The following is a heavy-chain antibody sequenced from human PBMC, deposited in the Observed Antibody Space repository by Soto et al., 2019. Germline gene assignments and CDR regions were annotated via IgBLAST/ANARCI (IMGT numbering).Heavy chain of an antibody. CDR3: AKDEYYYSRSGYYIFDS. CDR2: ISHDGTNK. CDR1: GFTFRDYG. V-gene: IGHV3-30*18. Sequence: GGSLRLSCDVSGFTFRDYGMHWVRKAQDKGLEWVAAISHDGTNKNYGDSVKGRFTISRDNSKKTLYLQMNSLRPEDTALYYCAKDEYYYSRSGYYIFDSWGQGTLVTVSS. D-gene: IGHD3-22*01. J-gene: IGHJ4*02.